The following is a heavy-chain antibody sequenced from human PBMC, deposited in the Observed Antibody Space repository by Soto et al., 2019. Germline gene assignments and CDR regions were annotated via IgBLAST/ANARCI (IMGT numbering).Heavy chain of an antibody. V-gene: IGHV4-59*12. Sequence: ETLSLTCTVSGGSISSYYWSWIRPPPGKGLEWIGYIYYSGSTNYNPSLKSRVTISVDTSKNQFSLKLSSVTAADTAVYYCAREATIAARLDSWGQGTLVTVSS. J-gene: IGHJ4*02. CDR2: IYYSGST. CDR3: AREATIAARLDS. CDR1: GGSISSYY. D-gene: IGHD6-6*01.